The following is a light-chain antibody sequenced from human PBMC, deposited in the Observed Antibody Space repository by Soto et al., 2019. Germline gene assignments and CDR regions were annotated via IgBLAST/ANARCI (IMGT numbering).Light chain of an antibody. Sequence: QSVLTQPASVSGSPGQSITIPCTGANSDVGSYNLVSWYQQHPGKAPKLMIYEVSRRPSGISNRFSGSKSGNTASLTISGLQAEDEADYYCCSYAGSPTFVIFGGGTKLTVL. J-gene: IGLJ2*01. CDR2: EVS. V-gene: IGLV2-23*02. CDR3: CSYAGSPTFVI. CDR1: NSDVGSYNL.